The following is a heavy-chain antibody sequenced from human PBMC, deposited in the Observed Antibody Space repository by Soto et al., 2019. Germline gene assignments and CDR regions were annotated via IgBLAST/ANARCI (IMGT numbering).Heavy chain of an antibody. CDR2: INPNGGGT. J-gene: IGHJ6*02. V-gene: IGHV1-2*02. Sequence: ASVKVSCKASGYTFSSYYIHWVRQAPGQGLEWMGVINPNGGGTSYAQKFQGRVAMTRDTSIGTAYMELSRLRSDDSAVYYCARDPSGAGRPVTGMDVWGQGTTVTVSS. D-gene: IGHD1-26*01. CDR3: ARDPSGAGRPVTGMDV. CDR1: GYTFSSYY.